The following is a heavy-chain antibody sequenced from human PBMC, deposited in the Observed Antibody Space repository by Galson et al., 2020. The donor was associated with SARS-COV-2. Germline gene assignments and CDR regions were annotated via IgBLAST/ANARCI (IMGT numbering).Heavy chain of an antibody. D-gene: IGHD5-18*01. J-gene: IGHJ6*02. CDR2: IYYSGST. V-gene: IGHV4-39*01. Sequence: SETLSLTCTVSGGSISSSSYYWGWIRQPPGKGLEWIGSIYYSGSTSYNPSPKSRVTISVDTSKNQFSLKLSSVTAADTAVYYCARLSGGYSYGYGYYYGMEVWGQGTTVTVSS. CDR1: GGSISSSSYY. CDR3: ARLSGGYSYGYGYYYGMEV.